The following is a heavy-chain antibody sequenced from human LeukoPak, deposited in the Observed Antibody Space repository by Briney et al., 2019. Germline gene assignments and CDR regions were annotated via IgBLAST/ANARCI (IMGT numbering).Heavy chain of an antibody. CDR1: GGSITISNYY. V-gene: IGHV4-39*07. J-gene: IGHJ6*03. CDR3: ARGSSSWTYYYYYYYMDV. CDR2: TYYTGTT. D-gene: IGHD6-13*01. Sequence: SETLSLTCTVSGGSITISNYYWAWIRQPPGKGLEWIGSTYYTGTTYYNPSLKSRVTILVDTSKNHFSLELNSVTAADTAVYYCARGSSSWTYYYYYYYMDVWGKGTTVTISS.